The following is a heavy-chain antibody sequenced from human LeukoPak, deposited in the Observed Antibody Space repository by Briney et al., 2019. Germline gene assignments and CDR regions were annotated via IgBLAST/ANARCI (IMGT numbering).Heavy chain of an antibody. CDR1: GYTFTSYG. Sequence: ASVKVSCKASGYTFTSYGISWVRQAPGQGLEWMGWISAYNGNTNYAQKLQGRVTMTTDTSTSTAYMELGSLRSDDTAVYYCARDLRAVAGPNWFDPWGQGTLVTVSS. CDR2: ISAYNGNT. D-gene: IGHD6-19*01. V-gene: IGHV1-18*01. J-gene: IGHJ5*02. CDR3: ARDLRAVAGPNWFDP.